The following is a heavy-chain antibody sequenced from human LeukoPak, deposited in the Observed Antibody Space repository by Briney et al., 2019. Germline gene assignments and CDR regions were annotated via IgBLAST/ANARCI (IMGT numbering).Heavy chain of an antibody. D-gene: IGHD3-10*01. CDR3: AGDPSYYYGSGNYRHYYGMDV. J-gene: IGHJ6*02. V-gene: IGHV3-48*03. CDR2: ISSSGTTI. Sequence: GGSLRLSCAASGFTFSDYEMNWVRQAPGKGLEWVSYISSSGTTIYYVDSVKGRFTISRDNAKNSLYLQMNSLTDEDTAVYYCAGDPSYYYGSGNYRHYYGMDVWGQGTTVTVSS. CDR1: GFTFSDYE.